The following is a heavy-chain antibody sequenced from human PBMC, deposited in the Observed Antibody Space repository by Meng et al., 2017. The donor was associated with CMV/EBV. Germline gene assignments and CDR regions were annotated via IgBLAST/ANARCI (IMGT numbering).Heavy chain of an antibody. V-gene: IGHV2-5*01. CDR2: IYWNDDK. Sequence: SGPTLVKPTQTLTLTCTFSGVSLSTSGVGVGWIRQPPGKALEWLALIYWNDDKRYSPSLKSRLTITKDTSKNQVVLTMTNMDPVDTATYYCAHRRGVSWSGRAPDAFDIWGQGTMVTVSS. J-gene: IGHJ3*02. CDR3: AHRRGVSWSGRAPDAFDI. D-gene: IGHD3-3*01. CDR1: GVSLSTSGVG.